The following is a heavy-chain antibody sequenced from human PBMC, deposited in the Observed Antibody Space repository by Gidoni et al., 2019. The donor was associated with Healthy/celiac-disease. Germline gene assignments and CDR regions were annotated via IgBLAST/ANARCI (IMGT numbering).Heavy chain of an antibody. CDR3: ARGEGTYYYDSSGFPFDY. Sequence: QVQLQESGPGLVQPSETLSLTCTVAGGSIRSYYWSWIRQPPGKGLEWIGYIYYSGGTNYNPSLKSRVTISVDTSKNQFSLKLSSVTAADTAVYYCARGEGTYYYDSSGFPFDYWGQGTLVTVSS. D-gene: IGHD3-22*01. CDR1: GGSIRSYY. V-gene: IGHV4-59*01. J-gene: IGHJ4*02. CDR2: IYYSGGT.